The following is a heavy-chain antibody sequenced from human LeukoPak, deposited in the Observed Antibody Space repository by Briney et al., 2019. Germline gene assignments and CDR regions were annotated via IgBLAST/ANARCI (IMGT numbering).Heavy chain of an antibody. CDR2: IYYSGST. CDR3: ARARYYYDSSGSHFDY. D-gene: IGHD3-22*01. CDR1: GGSISGSSYY. V-gene: IGHV4-39*01. Sequence: SETLSLTCTVSGGSISGSSYYWGWIRQPPGKGLEWIGSIYYSGSTYYKPSLKSRVTISVDTSKNQFSLKLSSVTAADTAVYYCARARYYYDSSGSHFDYWGQGTLVTVSS. J-gene: IGHJ4*02.